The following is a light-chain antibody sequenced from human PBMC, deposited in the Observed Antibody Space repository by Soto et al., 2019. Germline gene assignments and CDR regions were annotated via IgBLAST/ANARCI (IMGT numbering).Light chain of an antibody. Sequence: QSALTQPSSASVSPGQSVTISCTGTSSDVGGYNYVSWYQQHPGKAPKLMIYEVSKRPSGVPDRFSGSKSGNTASLTVSGLQDEDEADYYCSSYAGSNILYVFGTGTKVTVL. CDR3: SSYAGSNILYV. CDR1: SSDVGGYNY. J-gene: IGLJ1*01. CDR2: EVS. V-gene: IGLV2-8*01.